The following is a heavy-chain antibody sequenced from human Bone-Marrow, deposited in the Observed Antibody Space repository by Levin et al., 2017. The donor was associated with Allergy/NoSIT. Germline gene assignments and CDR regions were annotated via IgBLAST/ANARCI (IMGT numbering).Heavy chain of an antibody. D-gene: IGHD3-3*01. CDR1: GFTFDDYA. CDR2: ISWNSGSI. CDR3: AKDFWSSSYYGMDG. Sequence: GGSLRLSCAASGFTFDDYAMHWVRQAPGKGLEWVSGISWNSGSIGYADSVKGRFTISRDNAKNSLYLQMNSLRAEDTALYYCAKDFWSSSYYGMDGWGQGTTVTVSS. J-gene: IGHJ6*02. V-gene: IGHV3-9*01.